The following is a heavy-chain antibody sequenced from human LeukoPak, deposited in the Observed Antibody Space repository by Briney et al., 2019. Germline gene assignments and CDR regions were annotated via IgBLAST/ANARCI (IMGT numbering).Heavy chain of an antibody. V-gene: IGHV3-21*01. CDR2: ISSSSSYI. J-gene: IGHJ6*02. D-gene: IGHD3-22*01. Sequence: GGSLRLSSAASGFTFNSYSMNWVRQAPGKGLEWVSSISSSSSYIYYADSVKGRFTISRDNAKNSLYLQMNSLRAEDTAVYYCARDRVRYYDSSGYYTLMDGMDVWGQGTTVTVSS. CDR3: ARDRVRYYDSSGYYTLMDGMDV. CDR1: GFTFNSYS.